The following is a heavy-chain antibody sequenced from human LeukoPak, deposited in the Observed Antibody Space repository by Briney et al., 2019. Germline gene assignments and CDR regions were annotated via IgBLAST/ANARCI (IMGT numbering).Heavy chain of an antibody. CDR2: ISYDGSNK. CDR1: GFTFSSYA. D-gene: IGHD6-13*01. Sequence: GGSLRLSCAASGFTFSSYAMHWVRQAPGKGLEWVAVISYDGSNKYYADSVKGRFTISRDNSKNTLYLQMNSLRADDTALYYCARETQQRQLSNPFEIWGQGTMVTVSS. J-gene: IGHJ3*02. V-gene: IGHV3-30-3*01. CDR3: ARETQQRQLSNPFEI.